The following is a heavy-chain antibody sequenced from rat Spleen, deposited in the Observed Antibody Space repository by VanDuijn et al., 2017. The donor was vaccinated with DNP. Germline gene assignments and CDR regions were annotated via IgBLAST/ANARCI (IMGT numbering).Heavy chain of an antibody. V-gene: IGHV5-7*01. Sequence: EVQLVESGGGLVQPGRSLKLSCAASGFTFSDYNMAWVRQAPKKGLEWVATISYDGSSTYYRDSVKGRFTVSRDNAENTVYLQMNSLRSEDTATYYCARSTPGIKGFYFDYWGQGVMVTVSS. CDR3: ARSTPGIKGFYFDY. D-gene: IGHD1-4*01. CDR1: GFTFSDYN. CDR2: ISYDGSST. J-gene: IGHJ2*01.